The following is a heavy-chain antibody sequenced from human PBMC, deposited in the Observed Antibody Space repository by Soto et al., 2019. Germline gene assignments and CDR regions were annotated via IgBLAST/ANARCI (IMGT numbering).Heavy chain of an antibody. J-gene: IGHJ3*01. V-gene: IGHV3-21*01. CDR2: ISSGSVYI. Sequence: GGSLRLSCAASGFTFSSYSMNWVRQAPGKGLEWVSSISSGSVYIDFADSVKGRFTISRDDVTNSVSLQMDSLRVEDTGIYYCARYDAFKAFDLWGQGTMVTVSS. CDR3: ARYDAFKAFDL. D-gene: IGHD1-1*01. CDR1: GFTFSSYS.